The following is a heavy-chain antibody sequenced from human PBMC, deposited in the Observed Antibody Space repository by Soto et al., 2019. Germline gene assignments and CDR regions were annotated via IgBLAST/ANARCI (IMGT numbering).Heavy chain of an antibody. CDR1: GVSFSSYA. CDR2: ISGSGGST. V-gene: IGHV3-23*01. Sequence: PGWSLRLSCAACGVSFSSYAMSWVRQAPGKGLEWVSAISGSGGSTYYADSVKGRFTISRDNSKNTLYLQMNSLRAEDTAVYYCAKLYCGGDCYSDGPYYYYGMDVWGQGTTVTVSS. CDR3: AKLYCGGDCYSDGPYYYYGMDV. J-gene: IGHJ6*02. D-gene: IGHD2-21*02.